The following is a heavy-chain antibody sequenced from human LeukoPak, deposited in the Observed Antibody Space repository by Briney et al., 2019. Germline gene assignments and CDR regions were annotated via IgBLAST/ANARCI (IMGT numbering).Heavy chain of an antibody. D-gene: IGHD5-18*01. CDR2: IYYSGST. V-gene: IGHV4-39*01. Sequence: PSETLSLTCTVSGGSISSSSYYWGWIRQPPGKGLEWIGSIYYSGSTYYNPSLKSRVTISVDTSKNQFSLKLSSVTAADTAVYYCARPRGYNYGYFDYWGQGTLVTVSS. CDR3: ARPRGYNYGYFDY. J-gene: IGHJ4*02. CDR1: GGSISSSSYY.